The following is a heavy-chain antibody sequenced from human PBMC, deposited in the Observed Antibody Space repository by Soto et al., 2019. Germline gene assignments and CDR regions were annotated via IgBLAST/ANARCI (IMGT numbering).Heavy chain of an antibody. V-gene: IGHV3-23*01. Sequence: EVQLLESGGGLVQPGGSLRLSCAASGFTFSSYAMSWVRQAPGKGLEWVLAISGSGGSTYYADSVKGRFTISRDNSKNRVYLQMNSLRAEDTAVYYCASEVSSGWYWGGYWGQGTLVTVSS. D-gene: IGHD6-19*01. CDR2: ISGSGGST. CDR1: GFTFSSYA. J-gene: IGHJ4*02. CDR3: ASEVSSGWYWGGY.